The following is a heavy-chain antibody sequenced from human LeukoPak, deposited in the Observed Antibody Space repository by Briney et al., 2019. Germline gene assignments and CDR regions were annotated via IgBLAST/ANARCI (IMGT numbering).Heavy chain of an antibody. Sequence: ASVKVSCKASGGTFDTYALSWVRQAPGQGLEWMGRIIPFRGTVNHAQRFQGRVTITADKSTGTAYMELSSLRSDDTAVYYCARDLPGTDDAFDIWGQGTMVTVSS. CDR1: GGTFDTYA. D-gene: IGHD2-2*01. CDR2: IIPFRGTV. J-gene: IGHJ3*02. V-gene: IGHV1-69*04. CDR3: ARDLPGTDDAFDI.